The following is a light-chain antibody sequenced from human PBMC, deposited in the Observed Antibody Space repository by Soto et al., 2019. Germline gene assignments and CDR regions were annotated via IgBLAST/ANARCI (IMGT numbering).Light chain of an antibody. CDR1: QSVLHSSNNKNY. Sequence: DIVMPQSPDSLAVSLGERATINCKSSQSVLHSSNNKNYLAWYQQKPGQPPNLLIYLASTRESGVPDRFSGSASGTDFTLTISSLQAEDVAVYYCHQYYSTPYTFGQGTKLEIK. CDR3: HQYYSTPYT. V-gene: IGKV4-1*01. J-gene: IGKJ2*01. CDR2: LAS.